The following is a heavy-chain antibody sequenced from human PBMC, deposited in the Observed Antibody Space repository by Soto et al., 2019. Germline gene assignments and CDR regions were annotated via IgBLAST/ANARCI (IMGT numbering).Heavy chain of an antibody. D-gene: IGHD3-10*01. J-gene: IGHJ6*02. CDR3: AREGAMVRGVLYYYYYYGMDV. V-gene: IGHV4-34*01. CDR2: INHSGST. CDR1: GGSFSGYY. Sequence: SETLSLTCAVYGGSFSGYYWSWIRQPPGKGLEWIGEINHSGSTNYNPSLKSRVTISVDTSKNQFSLKLSSVTAADTAVYYCAREGAMVRGVLYYYYYYGMDVWGQGTTVTAP.